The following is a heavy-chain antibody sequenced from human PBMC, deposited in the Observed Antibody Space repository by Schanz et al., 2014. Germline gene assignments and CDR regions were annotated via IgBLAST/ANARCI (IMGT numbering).Heavy chain of an antibody. CDR3: AKDSTHIDIVLVPTAIDY. D-gene: IGHD2-2*01. J-gene: IGHJ4*02. V-gene: IGHV3-30-3*01. CDR2: ISNDGSIK. Sequence: QLVGSGGGLIQPGGSLRLSCAASGFTFSSYAMHWVRQAPGKGLEWVALISNDGSIKYYADSVEGRFTISRDNAKNTLYLHMNTLRSEDTAVYYCAKDSTHIDIVLVPTAIDYWGQGTLXTVSS. CDR1: GFTFSSYA.